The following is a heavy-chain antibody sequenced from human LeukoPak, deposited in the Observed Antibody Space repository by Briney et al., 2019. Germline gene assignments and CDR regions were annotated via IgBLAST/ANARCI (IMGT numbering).Heavy chain of an antibody. CDR1: GFTFDDYA. CDR2: ISWNSGSV. J-gene: IGHJ1*01. V-gene: IGHV3-9*01. D-gene: IGHD3-22*01. CDR3: ATGYYYDSSGYYYVRAEYFQH. Sequence: GRSLRLSCAASGFTFDDYAMHWVRQAPGKGLEWVSGISWNSGSVGYADSVKGRFTISRDNAKNSLYLQMNSLRGEDTALYYCATGYYYDSSGYYYVRAEYFQHWGQGTLVTVSS.